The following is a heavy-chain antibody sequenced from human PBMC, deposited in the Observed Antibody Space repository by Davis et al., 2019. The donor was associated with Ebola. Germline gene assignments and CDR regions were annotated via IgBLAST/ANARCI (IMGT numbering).Heavy chain of an antibody. D-gene: IGHD2-15*01. CDR1: GLTFNSYG. V-gene: IGHV3-23*01. CDR3: AKWDCSGGSCYGMDV. J-gene: IGHJ6*02. CDR2: ISGSGGST. Sequence: GGSLRLSCGTSGLTFNSYGMNWVRQAPGKGLEWVSAISGSGGSTYYADSVKGRFTISRDNSKNTLYLQMNSLRAEDTAVYYCAKWDCSGGSCYGMDVWGQGTTVTVSS.